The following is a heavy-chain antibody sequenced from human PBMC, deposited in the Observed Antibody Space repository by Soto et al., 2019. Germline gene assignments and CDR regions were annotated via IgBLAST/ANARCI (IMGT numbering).Heavy chain of an antibody. CDR2: IYPGDSDT. D-gene: IGHD1-20*01. J-gene: IGHJ4*02. V-gene: IGHV5-51*01. CDR3: ERLHSPYNWGFDY. CDR1: GNSCTSYW. Sequence: XESLKVSCKCSGNSCTSYWIGLVLQMPGKGLEWMGIIYPGDSDTRYSPSFQGQVTISADKSISTAYLQWSSLKASDTAMYYCERLHSPYNWGFDYCGQRTLVTVSS.